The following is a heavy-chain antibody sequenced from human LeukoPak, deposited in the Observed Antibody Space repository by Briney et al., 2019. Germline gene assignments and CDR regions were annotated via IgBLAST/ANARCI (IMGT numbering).Heavy chain of an antibody. CDR1: GFTVSSNY. J-gene: IGHJ4*02. CDR3: TGYDGDRGVIYDY. V-gene: IGHV3-66*01. Sequence: GGSLRLSCAASGFTVSSNYMSWVRQAPGEGLEWVSVIYSGGSTYYADSVKGRFTISRDNSKNTLYLQMNSLRAEDTAVYYCTGYDGDRGVIYDYWGQGTLVTVSS. CDR2: IYSGGST. D-gene: IGHD3-10*01.